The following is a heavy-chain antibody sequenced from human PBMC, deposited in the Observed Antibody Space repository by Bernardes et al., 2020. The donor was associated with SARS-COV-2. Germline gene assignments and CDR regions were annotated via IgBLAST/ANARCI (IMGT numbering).Heavy chain of an antibody. J-gene: IGHJ1*01. Sequence: VWSLRLSCAASGFTFRSSAMHWVRQAPGKGLEWVAVISYDGSNKYYADSVKGRFTISRDNSKNTLYLQMNSLRAEDTAVYYCARTGIKWELLFEYFQHWGQGTLVTVSS. V-gene: IGHV3-30-3*01. CDR3: ARTGIKWELLFEYFQH. CDR2: ISYDGSNK. D-gene: IGHD1-26*01. CDR1: GFTFRSSA.